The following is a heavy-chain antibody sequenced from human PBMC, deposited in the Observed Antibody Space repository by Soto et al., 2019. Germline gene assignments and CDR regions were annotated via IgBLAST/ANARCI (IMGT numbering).Heavy chain of an antibody. V-gene: IGHV4-59*01. J-gene: IGHJ6*02. CDR1: GGSISYNY. D-gene: IGHD6-13*01. CDR2: IYYSGST. CDR3: AKRGSSWYQEV. Sequence: PSETLSLTCTVSGGSISYNYWTWIRQPPGKGLEWIAYIYYSGSTNHNPSLKSRVTISVDTSKNQLSLKLSSVTAADTAVYYCAKRGSSWYQEVWGQGTTVTVSS.